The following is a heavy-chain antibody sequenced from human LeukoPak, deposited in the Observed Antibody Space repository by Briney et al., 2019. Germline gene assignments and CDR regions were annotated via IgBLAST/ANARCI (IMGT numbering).Heavy chain of an antibody. V-gene: IGHV4-39*01. Sequence: SETLSPTCTVSGGSISSSSYYWGWIRQPPGKGLEWIGSIYYSGSTYYNPSLKSRVTISVDTPKNQFSLKLSSVTAADTAVYYCVRSDYYDSSGYPNWGQGTLVTVSS. CDR1: GGSISSSSYY. J-gene: IGHJ4*02. CDR2: IYYSGST. D-gene: IGHD3-22*01. CDR3: VRSDYYDSSGYPN.